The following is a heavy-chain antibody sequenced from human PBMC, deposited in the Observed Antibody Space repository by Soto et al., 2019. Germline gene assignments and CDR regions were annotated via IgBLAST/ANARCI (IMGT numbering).Heavy chain of an antibody. D-gene: IGHD3-3*01. CDR3: AGYIPSGRDRFAY. CDR2: IYYSGRT. V-gene: IGHV4-59*08. Sequence: SETLSLTCTVSGGSISSHPWSWIRQSPGKGLEWIGYIYYSGRTVYNPSLKSRVTMSLDTSKNQFSLKLTSVTATDTAVYYCAGYIPSGRDRFAYWGQGALVTVSS. CDR1: GGSISSHP. J-gene: IGHJ4*02.